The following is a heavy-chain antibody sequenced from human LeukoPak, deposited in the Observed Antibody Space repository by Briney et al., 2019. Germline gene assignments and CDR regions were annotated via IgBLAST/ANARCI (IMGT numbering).Heavy chain of an antibody. CDR1: GFTFSSYG. D-gene: IGHD1-26*01. Sequence: GGSLRLSCGVSGFTFSSYGMSWVRQAPGKGLEWVSVISGSGYNTDYADSVKGRFTISRDNSNLYLRMNSLRAEDTALYYCAKHSGSYFVYYFDYWGQGTLVTVSS. CDR3: AKHSGSYFVYYFDY. V-gene: IGHV3-23*01. J-gene: IGHJ4*02. CDR2: ISGSGYNT.